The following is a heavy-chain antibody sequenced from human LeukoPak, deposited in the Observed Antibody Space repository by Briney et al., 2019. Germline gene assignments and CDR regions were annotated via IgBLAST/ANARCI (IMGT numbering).Heavy chain of an antibody. CDR3: ARTYYGDYV. CDR2: IRTDGNEK. D-gene: IGHD4-17*01. V-gene: IGHV3-7*04. CDR1: GFSFSTYW. J-gene: IGHJ4*02. Sequence: GGSLRLSCAASGFSFSTYWMTWVRQPPGKGLGWVASIRTDGNEKNYVDSVKGRFTISRDNAKNSLYLEMNSLRAEDTAVYYCARTYYGDYVWGQGTLVTVSS.